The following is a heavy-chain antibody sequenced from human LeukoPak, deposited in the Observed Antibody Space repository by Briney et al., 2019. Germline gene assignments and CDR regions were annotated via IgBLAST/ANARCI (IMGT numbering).Heavy chain of an antibody. CDR2: IRSKIYGGTP. CDR3: TRVGGSYYGTPDY. V-gene: IGHV3-49*04. D-gene: IGHD1-26*01. CDR1: GFTLGDYA. J-gene: IGHJ4*02. Sequence: PGGSLRLSCTASGFTLGDYAMTWVRQTPGKGLGWVGLIRSKIYGGTPEYAASVKGRFTISRDDSKSIAYLQMNSLKTEDTALYYCTRVGGSYYGTPDYWGQGTLVTVSS.